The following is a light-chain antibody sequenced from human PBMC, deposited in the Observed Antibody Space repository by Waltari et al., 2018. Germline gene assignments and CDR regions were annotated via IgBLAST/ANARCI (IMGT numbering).Light chain of an antibody. J-gene: IGKJ4*01. CDR3: QQYHSYSLT. CDR2: KAS. Sequence: DSQMTQSPSTLSASVGDRVTITCRASQSISSWLAWYQQKPGKAPKLLIYKASTLESGVPSRFSGSGSGTEFTLTISSLQPDDFATYYCQQYHSYSLTFGGGTKVEIK. CDR1: QSISSW. V-gene: IGKV1-5*03.